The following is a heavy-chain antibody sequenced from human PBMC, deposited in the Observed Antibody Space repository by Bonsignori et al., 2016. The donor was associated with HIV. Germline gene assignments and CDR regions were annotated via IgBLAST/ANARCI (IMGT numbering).Heavy chain of an antibody. CDR1: GGPISRSTSY. D-gene: IGHD3-10*01. CDR3: AKDRAPPLARGFTRGRRRGLKSFDT. CDR2: IYYSGTT. Sequence: QLQLRESGPGLVKPSETLSLTCSVSGGPISRSTSYWAWFRQPPGRALEWIGNIYYSGTTHYNPSLKSRVSMLIDTSKNQFSLTLSSVTAADTAAYFCAKDRAPPLARGFTRGRRRGLKSFDTWGPG. V-gene: IGHV4-39*07. J-gene: IGHJ4*02.